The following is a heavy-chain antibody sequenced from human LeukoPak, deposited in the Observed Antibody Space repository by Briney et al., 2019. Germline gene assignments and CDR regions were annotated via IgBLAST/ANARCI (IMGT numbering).Heavy chain of an antibody. V-gene: IGHV3-33*01. Sequence: GRSLRLSCAASGFTFSSYGMHWVRQAPGKGLDWVAVIWYDGSNKYYADSVKGRFTISRDNSKNTLYLQMNSLRAEDTAVYYCAMWIQVWKFDYWGQGTLVTVSS. CDR2: IWYDGSNK. D-gene: IGHD5-18*01. CDR1: GFTFSSYG. J-gene: IGHJ4*02. CDR3: AMWIQVWKFDY.